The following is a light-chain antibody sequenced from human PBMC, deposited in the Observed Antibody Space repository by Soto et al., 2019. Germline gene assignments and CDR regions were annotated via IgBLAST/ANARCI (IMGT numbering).Light chain of an antibody. CDR2: EVS. CDR1: SSDIGAYNS. CDR3: SSRTPSNPYV. J-gene: IGLJ1*01. V-gene: IGLV2-14*01. Sequence: QSALTQPASVSGSPGQSITISCTGTSSDIGAYNSVSWYQQHPGKAPKLMIYEVSNRPSGVSNRFSASKSGNTAYLTISGLQAEDEADYYCSSRTPSNPYVFGTGTQLTVL.